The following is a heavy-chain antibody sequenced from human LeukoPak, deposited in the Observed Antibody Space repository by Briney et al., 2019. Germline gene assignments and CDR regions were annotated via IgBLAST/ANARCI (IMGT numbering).Heavy chain of an antibody. CDR3: ARQYDYVWGSYEVPAFDI. D-gene: IGHD3-16*01. CDR1: GYTFTSYG. J-gene: IGHJ3*02. V-gene: IGHV1-18*01. Sequence: ASVKVSCKASGYTFTSYGISWVRQAPGQGLEWMGWISAYNGNTNYAQKLQGRVTMTTDTSTSTAYMELRSLRSDDTAVYYCARQYDYVWGSYEVPAFDIWGQGTTVTVSS. CDR2: ISAYNGNT.